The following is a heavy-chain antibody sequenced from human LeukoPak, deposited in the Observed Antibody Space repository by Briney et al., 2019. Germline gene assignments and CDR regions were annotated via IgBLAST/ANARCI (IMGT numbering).Heavy chain of an antibody. CDR2: IKEDGSET. CDR3: ARFPSYGSGYYYRYLDY. V-gene: IGHV3-7*01. CDR1: GFTFSTYS. Sequence: GGSLRLSCVASGFTFSTYSMNWFRQAPGKGLECVAKIKEDGSETYYVDSVKGRFTVSRDNAQNSLFLQMNSLRAEDTAVYYCARFPSYGSGYYYRYLDYWGQGTLVTVSS. D-gene: IGHD3-10*01. J-gene: IGHJ4*02.